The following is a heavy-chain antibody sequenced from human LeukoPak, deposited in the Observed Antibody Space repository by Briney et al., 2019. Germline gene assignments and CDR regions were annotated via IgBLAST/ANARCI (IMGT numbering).Heavy chain of an antibody. CDR2: ISPYNGNT. J-gene: IGHJ4*02. CDR1: GYTFTSYG. Sequence: VASVKVSCKASGYTFTSYGISWGRQAPGQGLEWMGWISPYNGNTNYAPKLQGRVTMTTDTATSTAYMELTSLTSDDTAVYYCARDRQCGYWGQGTLVTVSS. CDR3: ARDRQCGY. D-gene: IGHD2-21*01. V-gene: IGHV1-18*01.